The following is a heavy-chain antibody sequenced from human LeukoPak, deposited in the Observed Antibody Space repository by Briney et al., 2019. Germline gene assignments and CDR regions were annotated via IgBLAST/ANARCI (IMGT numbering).Heavy chain of an antibody. D-gene: IGHD3-10*01. CDR3: ARDSGDGSGSYYPYGMDV. CDR2: IYSGGST. CDR1: GFTVSSNY. J-gene: IGHJ6*02. Sequence: GGSLRLSCAASGFTVSSNYMSWVRQAPGKGLEWVSSIYSGGSTYYADSVKGRYIIFRDNSKNTLYLQMNSLRAEDTAVYYCARDSGDGSGSYYPYGMDVWGQGTTVTVSS. V-gene: IGHV3-66*01.